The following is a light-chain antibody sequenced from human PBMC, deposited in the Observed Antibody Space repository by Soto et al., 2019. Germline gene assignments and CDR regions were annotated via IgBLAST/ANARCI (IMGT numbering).Light chain of an antibody. CDR3: LLSYRGVGV. J-gene: IGLJ2*01. V-gene: IGLV7-46*01. CDR2: DTN. CDR1: TAAVTTGHY. Sequence: QAVVTQEPSLTVSPGGTVTLTCGSNTAAVTTGHYPYWFQQKPGQAPRTLIYDTNNKHSWTPARFSGSLLGGKAALTLSGAQPEDEADYYCLLSYRGVGVFGGGTKLTVL.